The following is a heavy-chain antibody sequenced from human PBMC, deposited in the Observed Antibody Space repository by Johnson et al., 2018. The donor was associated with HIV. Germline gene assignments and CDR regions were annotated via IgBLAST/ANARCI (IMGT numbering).Heavy chain of an antibody. V-gene: IGHV3-38*03. Sequence: VQLVESGGGVVRPGGSLRLSCAASGFTVSSNEMSWVRQAPGKGLEWVSSISGGSTYYADSRTGRFTISRDNSKNTLYLQMNSLRAEDTAVYYCARDNFGGMIVVRGGAFDIWGQGTMVTVSS. CDR1: GFTVSSNE. CDR3: ARDNFGGMIVVRGGAFDI. J-gene: IGHJ3*02. CDR2: ISGGST. D-gene: IGHD3-22*01.